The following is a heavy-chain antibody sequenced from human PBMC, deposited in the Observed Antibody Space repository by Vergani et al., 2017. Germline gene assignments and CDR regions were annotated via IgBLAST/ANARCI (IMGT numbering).Heavy chain of an antibody. V-gene: IGHV4-31*03. J-gene: IGHJ3*01. CDR3: ARDGGEYDKDALDV. Sequence: QVQLQESGPGLVKPSQTLSLTCSVSGDSISSGVYYWNWIRQHPGKGLEWIGYIYSTGSTHHNPSLRSRINMSVDTSKNQFSLKLTSVTAADTAVYYCARDGGEYDKDALDVGGQGTKVTVTS. CDR2: IYSTGST. CDR1: GDSISSGVYY. D-gene: IGHD2-21*01.